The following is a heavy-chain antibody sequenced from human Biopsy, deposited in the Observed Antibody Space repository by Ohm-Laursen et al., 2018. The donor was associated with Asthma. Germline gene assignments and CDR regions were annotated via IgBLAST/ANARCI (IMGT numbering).Heavy chain of an antibody. D-gene: IGHD6-13*01. J-gene: IGHJ4*02. CDR2: ILFDGRKI. CDR1: GFNFHNYG. Sequence: SLRLSCSAPGFNFHNYGMNWVRRAPGKGLEWVAQILFDGRKINYPDSVKGRFTISRDNSKNTVYLQMNSLRPEDTAIYYCAKDRVAGRSYYFDYWGQGSLVSVSS. CDR3: AKDRVAGRSYYFDY. V-gene: IGHV3-30*18.